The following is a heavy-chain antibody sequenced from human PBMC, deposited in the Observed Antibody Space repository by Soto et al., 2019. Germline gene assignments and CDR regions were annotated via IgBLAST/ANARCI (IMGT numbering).Heavy chain of an antibody. V-gene: IGHV4-4*02. CDR1: GGSFTSNNW. CDR3: ASRDPGTSVDY. CDR2: IYRTGST. J-gene: IGHJ4*02. D-gene: IGHD1-7*01. Sequence: TLSLTCVVSGGSFTSNNWWTWVRQPPGQGLEWIGEIYRTGSTNYNPSLKSRVTISLDKSENQFSLKVTSLTAADTAVYYCASRDPGTSVDYWGQGTLVTVSS.